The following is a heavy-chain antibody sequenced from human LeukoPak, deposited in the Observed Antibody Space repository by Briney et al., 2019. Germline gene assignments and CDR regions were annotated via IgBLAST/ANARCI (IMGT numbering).Heavy chain of an antibody. CDR1: GFTFDDYA. CDR3: AKASSGYSSPNWFDP. CDR2: ISWNSGSI. J-gene: IGHJ5*02. D-gene: IGHD6-19*01. V-gene: IGHV3-9*01. Sequence: PGGSLRLSCAASGFTFDDYAMHWVRQAPGKGLEWVSGISWNSGSIGYADSVKGRFTISRDNAKNSLYLQMNSLGAEDTALYYCAKASSGYSSPNWFDPWGQGTLVTVSS.